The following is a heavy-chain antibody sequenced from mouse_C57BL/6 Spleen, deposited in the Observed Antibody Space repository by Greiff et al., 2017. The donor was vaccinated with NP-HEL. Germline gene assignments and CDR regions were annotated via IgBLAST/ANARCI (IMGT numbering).Heavy chain of an antibody. CDR2: IDPEDGDT. V-gene: IGHV14-1*01. D-gene: IGHD2-4*01. CDR1: GFNITDYY. J-gene: IGHJ3*01. CDR3: TTIDYDYVMFAD. Sequence: VQLQQSGAELVRPGASVKLSCTASGFNITDYYMHWVKQRPEQGLEWIGRIDPEDGDTEYAQKFQGKATMTADSSSNTAYLQLSSLTSEDTAVYYGTTIDYDYVMFADWGQGTLVTVSA.